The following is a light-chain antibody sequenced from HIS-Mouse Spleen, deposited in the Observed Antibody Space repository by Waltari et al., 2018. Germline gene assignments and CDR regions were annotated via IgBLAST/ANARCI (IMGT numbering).Light chain of an antibody. J-gene: IGKJ5*01. CDR2: DAS. Sequence: NQITQYTASLSVFFADTVTITCQASQDISNYLNWYQQKPGKAPKLLIYDASNLETGVPSRFSGSGSGTDFTFTISSLQPEDIATYYCQQYDNLPTFGQGTRLEIK. CDR3: QQYDNLPT. V-gene: IGKV1-33*01. CDR1: QDISNY.